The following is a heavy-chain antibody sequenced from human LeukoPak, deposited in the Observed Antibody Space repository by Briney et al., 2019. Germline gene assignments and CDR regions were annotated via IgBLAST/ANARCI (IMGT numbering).Heavy chain of an antibody. Sequence: NPSETLSLTCTVSGGSISSSSYYWGWIRQPPGKGLEWIGSIYYSGSTYYNPSLKSRVTISVKTSKNQFSLKLSSVTATDTPVCYYARWKKQLETFYYWGKGTLVTVSS. D-gene: IGHD6-6*01. CDR1: GGSISSSSYY. V-gene: IGHV4-39*01. CDR2: IYYSGST. J-gene: IGHJ4*02. CDR3: ARWKKQLETFYY.